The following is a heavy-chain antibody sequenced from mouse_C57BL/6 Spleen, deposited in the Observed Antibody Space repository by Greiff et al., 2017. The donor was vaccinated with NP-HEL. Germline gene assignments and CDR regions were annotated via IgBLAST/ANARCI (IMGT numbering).Heavy chain of an antibody. CDR1: GFNIKDDY. CDR3: TLYYGSSGAMDY. CDR2: IDPENGDT. Sequence: VQLQQSGAELVRPGASVKLSCTASGFNIKDDYMHWVKQRPEQGLEWIGWIDPENGDTEYASQFQGKATITADTSSNTAYLQLSSLTSEDTAVYYCTLYYGSSGAMDYWGQGTSVTVSS. J-gene: IGHJ4*01. V-gene: IGHV14-4*01. D-gene: IGHD1-1*01.